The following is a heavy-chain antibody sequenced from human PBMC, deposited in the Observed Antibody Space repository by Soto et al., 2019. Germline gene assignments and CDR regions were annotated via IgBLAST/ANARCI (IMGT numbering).Heavy chain of an antibody. CDR1: GFTFSSYA. V-gene: IGHV3-23*01. D-gene: IGHD2-15*01. CDR2: ISGSGGST. CDR3: AKDSLEGIVVVVAALNNNWFDP. Sequence: GGSLRLSCVASGFTFSSYAMSWVRQAPGKGLEWVSAISGSGGSTYYADSVKGRFTISRDNSKNTLYLQMNSLRAEDTAVYYCAKDSLEGIVVVVAALNNNWFDPWGQGTLVTVSS. J-gene: IGHJ5*02.